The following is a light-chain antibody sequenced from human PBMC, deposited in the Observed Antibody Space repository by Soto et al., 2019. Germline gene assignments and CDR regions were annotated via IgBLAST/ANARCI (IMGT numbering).Light chain of an antibody. Sequence: QSVLTQPPSASGTPGQRVTLTCSGGGSNIGGNAVNWYQQLPGTAPKLLIYINNQRPSGVPDRFSGSKSGTSASLAISGLQSEDEAHYYCAAWDDGLNGVVFGGVTQLTVL. CDR3: AAWDDGLNGVV. CDR1: GSNIGGNA. CDR2: INN. V-gene: IGLV1-44*01. J-gene: IGLJ7*01.